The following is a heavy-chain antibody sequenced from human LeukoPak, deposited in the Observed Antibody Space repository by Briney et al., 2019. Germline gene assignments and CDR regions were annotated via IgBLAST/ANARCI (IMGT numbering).Heavy chain of an antibody. CDR2: VFFEGNT. CDR3: AKHPSIPYANFAY. J-gene: IGHJ4*02. D-gene: IGHD2-2*01. V-gene: IGHV4-59*08. Sequence: SETLSLTCTVSGVSMRGAYWSWIRQPPGKGLEWIGYVFFEGNTRYNPSLTSRLTISADTSGSQFSLKLNSVTAAYTAVYFCAKHPSIPYANFAYWGKGILVTV. CDR1: GVSMRGAY.